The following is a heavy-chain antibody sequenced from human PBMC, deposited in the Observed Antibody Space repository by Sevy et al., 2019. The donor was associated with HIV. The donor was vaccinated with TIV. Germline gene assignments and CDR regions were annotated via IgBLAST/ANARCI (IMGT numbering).Heavy chain of an antibody. D-gene: IGHD3-16*01. V-gene: IGHV1-2*02. CDR2: INPNGGGT. J-gene: IGHJ4*02. CDR3: ALAHMYYDDTTNYYAGTDY. CDR1: GYTFIGYY. Sequence: ASVKVSCKASGYTFIGYYMHWVRQAPGQGLEWMVWINPNGGGTNYPQRFQGRVTMTKDTSISTAYMELSGLRSDDTAIYYCALAHMYYDDTTNYYAGTDYWGQGTLVTVSS.